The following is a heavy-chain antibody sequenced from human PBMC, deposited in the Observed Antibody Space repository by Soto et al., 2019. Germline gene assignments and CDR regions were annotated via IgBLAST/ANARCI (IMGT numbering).Heavy chain of an antibody. Sequence: DVQLVESGGGSVQPGGSLRLSCAASGFTFSSYWMHWVRQAPGKGLVRVSRFNKEGSGTEYADFVKGRFTISRDNAKNTLILQMSSLRVEDTAVYYCVGTGSASYWGQGTLVTVSP. CDR3: VGTGSASY. CDR2: FNKEGSGT. J-gene: IGHJ4*02. D-gene: IGHD2-8*02. CDR1: GFTFSSYW. V-gene: IGHV3-74*01.